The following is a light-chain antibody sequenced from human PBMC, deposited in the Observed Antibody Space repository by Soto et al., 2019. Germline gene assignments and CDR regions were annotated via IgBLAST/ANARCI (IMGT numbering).Light chain of an antibody. CDR1: QDISNW. CDR3: QQYKTYPFT. J-gene: IGKJ3*01. Sequence: DIQMTQSPSPLSASVGDRVTIDCRASQDISNWLAWYQQKPGKAPKLLIYDDSSLEPGVPSRFSGSGYGTEFSLTISSLQPDDFAIYYCQQYKTYPFTFGPGTKVDLK. CDR2: DDS. V-gene: IGKV1-5*01.